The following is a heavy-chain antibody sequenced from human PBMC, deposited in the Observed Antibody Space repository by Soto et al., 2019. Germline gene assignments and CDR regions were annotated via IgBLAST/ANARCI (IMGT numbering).Heavy chain of an antibody. D-gene: IGHD3-9*01. CDR1: GGTFSSYA. Sequence: SVKVSCTTSGGTFSSYAISWVRQAPGQGLEWMGGLIPIFGTANYAQKFQGRVTITADESTSTAYMELSSLRSEDTAVYYCARRVYYDILTGYYKNYYYYGMDVWGQGTTVTVSS. J-gene: IGHJ6*02. V-gene: IGHV1-69*13. CDR3: ARRVYYDILTGYYKNYYYYGMDV. CDR2: LIPIFGTA.